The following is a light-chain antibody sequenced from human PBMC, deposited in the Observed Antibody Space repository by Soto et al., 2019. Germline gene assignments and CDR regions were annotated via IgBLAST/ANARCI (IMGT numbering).Light chain of an antibody. J-gene: IGKJ1*01. V-gene: IGKV4-1*01. Sequence: DIVMTQSPDSLAVSLGERATINCKSSQSVLYSSNNKNYLAWYQQKPGQPPKLLIYWASTRESGVPDRFSGSGSGTDFPLTISSLQDYDVAVYYCQQYYSTPGTVGQGTKVEIK. CDR2: WAS. CDR1: QSVLYSSNNKNY. CDR3: QQYYSTPGT.